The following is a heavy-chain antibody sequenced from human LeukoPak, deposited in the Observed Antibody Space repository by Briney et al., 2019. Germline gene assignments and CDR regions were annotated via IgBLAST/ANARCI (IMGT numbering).Heavy chain of an antibody. Sequence: PGGSLILSCAASGFTVSDNYMSWVRQAPGKGLEWVSVFYSGGSTRYADSVKGRFTISRDNSKNTLYLQLNSLRAEDTAVYFCASSSWSSEYFHYWGQGTLVTVSS. CDR2: FYSGGST. CDR1: GFTVSDNY. J-gene: IGHJ1*01. D-gene: IGHD6-13*01. V-gene: IGHV3-66*01. CDR3: ASSSWSSEYFHY.